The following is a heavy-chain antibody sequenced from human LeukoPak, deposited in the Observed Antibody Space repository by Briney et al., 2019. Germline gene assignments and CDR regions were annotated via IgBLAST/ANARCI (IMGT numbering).Heavy chain of an antibody. V-gene: IGHV4-30-2*01. J-gene: IGHJ3*02. CDR3: ATYYYDSSGYYGAFDI. CDR2: IYHSGST. D-gene: IGHD3-22*01. CDR1: GGSISSGGYS. Sequence: SQTLSLTCAVSGGSISSGGYSWSWIRQPPGKGLEWIGYIYHSGSTYYNPSLKSRVTISVDRSKNQFSLKLSSVTAADTAVYYCATYYYDSSGYYGAFDIWGQGTMVTVSS.